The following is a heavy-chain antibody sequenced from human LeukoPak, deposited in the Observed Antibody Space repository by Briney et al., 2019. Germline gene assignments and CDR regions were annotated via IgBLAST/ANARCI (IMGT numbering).Heavy chain of an antibody. J-gene: IGHJ6*02. CDR3: ARDSGNFHYDMDV. CDR2: IIPIFGTA. V-gene: IGHV1-69*01. D-gene: IGHD3-10*01. CDR1: GGTFSSYT. Sequence: ASVKVSCKASGGTFSSYTINWVRQAPGQGLEWMGGIIPIFGTANYAQKFQGRVTITADESTSTAYMELSSLRSEDTAVYYCARDSGNFHYDMDVWGQGTTVIVSS.